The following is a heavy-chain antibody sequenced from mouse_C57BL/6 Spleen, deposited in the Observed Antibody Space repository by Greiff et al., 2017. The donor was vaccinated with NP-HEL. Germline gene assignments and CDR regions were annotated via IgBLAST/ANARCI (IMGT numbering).Heavy chain of an antibody. CDR3: ARHSGSSYLDY. V-gene: IGHV1-69*01. CDR2: IDPSDSYT. Sequence: QVQLQQPGAELVMPGASVKLSCKASGYTFTSYWMHWVKQRPGQGLEWIGEIDPSDSYTNYNQKFKGKSTLTVDKSSSTAYMQLSSLTSEDSAVYYCARHSGSSYLDYWGQGTTLTVSS. J-gene: IGHJ2*01. CDR1: GYTFTSYW. D-gene: IGHD1-1*01.